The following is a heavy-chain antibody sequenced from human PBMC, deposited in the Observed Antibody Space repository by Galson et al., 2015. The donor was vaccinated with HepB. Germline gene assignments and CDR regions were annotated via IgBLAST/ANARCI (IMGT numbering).Heavy chain of an antibody. CDR3: ARDSRLELRLNNYFSYGMDD. V-gene: IGHV1-69-2*01. Sequence: VKVSCKGSGYTFSDQYIHWVQQAPGKGLEWMGLVDPEDGETIYAENFQGRVTITADTSTDTAYMELSSLTSDDTAVYYCARDSRLELRLNNYFSYGMDDWGQGTTVTVSS. D-gene: IGHD1-1*01. CDR2: VDPEDGET. J-gene: IGHJ6*02. CDR1: GYTFSDQY.